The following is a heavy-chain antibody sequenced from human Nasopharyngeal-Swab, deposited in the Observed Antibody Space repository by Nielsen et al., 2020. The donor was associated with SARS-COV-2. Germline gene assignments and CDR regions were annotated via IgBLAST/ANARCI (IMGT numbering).Heavy chain of an antibody. D-gene: IGHD3-3*01. CDR3: ARAGRITIFEGAYGMDV. J-gene: IGHJ6*02. CDR2: ISAYNGNT. V-gene: IGHV1-18*01. Sequence: SVKVSCKASGYTFTSYGISWVRQAPGQGLEWMGWISAYNGNTNYAQKLQGRVTMARDTSTSTVYMDLSSLRSEDTAIYYCARAGRITIFEGAYGMDVWGQGTTVTVSS. CDR1: GYTFTSYG.